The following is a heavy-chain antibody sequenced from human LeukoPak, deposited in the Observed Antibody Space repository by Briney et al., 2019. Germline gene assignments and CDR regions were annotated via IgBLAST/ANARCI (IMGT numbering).Heavy chain of an antibody. CDR2: IIPIFGTA. CDR3: ARAGPKDYDILTGSIDY. Sequence: SVKVSCKASGGTFSSYAISWVRQAPGQGLEWMGGIIPIFGTANYAQKFQGRVTMTTDTSTSTAYMELRSLRSDDTAVYYCARAGPKDYDILTGSIDYWGQGTLVTVSS. CDR1: GGTFSSYA. D-gene: IGHD3-9*01. J-gene: IGHJ4*02. V-gene: IGHV1-69*05.